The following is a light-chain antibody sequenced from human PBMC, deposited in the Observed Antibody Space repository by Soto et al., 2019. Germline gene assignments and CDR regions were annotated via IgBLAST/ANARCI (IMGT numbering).Light chain of an antibody. Sequence: DVQMTQSPSTLSASVGDRVTISCRASQGIKSWLAWYQQEPGKAPKLLISEASTLEGGVPSRFSGSGSGTEFALTISSLQPDDSATYYCQQYSSYPWTFGQGTKVEVK. CDR3: QQYSSYPWT. CDR2: EAS. J-gene: IGKJ1*01. V-gene: IGKV1-5*03. CDR1: QGIKSW.